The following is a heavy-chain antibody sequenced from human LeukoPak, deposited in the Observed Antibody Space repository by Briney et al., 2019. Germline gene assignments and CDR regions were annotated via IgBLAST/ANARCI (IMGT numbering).Heavy chain of an antibody. D-gene: IGHD3-22*01. CDR2: IYYSGST. J-gene: IGHJ4*02. CDR3: ARARYYYDSSGPFDY. V-gene: IGHV4-59*01. CDR1: GGSISSYY. Sequence: SETLSLTCTVSGGSISSYYWSWIRQPPGKVLEWIGYIYYSGSTNYNPSLKSRVTISVDTSKNQFSLKLSSVTAADTAVYYCARARYYYDSSGPFDYWGQGTLVTVSS.